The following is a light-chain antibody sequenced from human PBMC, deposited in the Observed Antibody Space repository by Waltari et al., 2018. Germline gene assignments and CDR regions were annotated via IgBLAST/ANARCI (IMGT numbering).Light chain of an antibody. CDR1: QSVLFSTNNKNY. CDR2: WAS. J-gene: IGKJ1*01. V-gene: IGKV4-1*01. CDR3: QQYRSTLWT. Sequence: DIVMTQSPDSLAVSLGERPTITCKSSQSVLFSTNNKNYLAWYQQKTGQPPKLLFYWASTRESGVPDRFSGSGSGTDFTLTISSLQAEDVAVYYCQQYRSTLWTFGQGTRVEIK.